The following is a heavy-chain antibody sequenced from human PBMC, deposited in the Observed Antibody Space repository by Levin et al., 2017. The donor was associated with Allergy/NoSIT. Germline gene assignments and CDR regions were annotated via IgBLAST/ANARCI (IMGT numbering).Heavy chain of an antibody. CDR1: GFAFSTYS. CDR3: ARVRALSTRGLGSWDS. D-gene: IGHD3/OR15-3a*01. J-gene: IGHJ5*01. Sequence: GESLKISCAASGFAFSTYSMNWVRQSPGKGLEWVAYISSSSTTINYADSVKGRFTVSRDNAKNSLNLQMNSLRAEDTAVYYCARVRALSTRGLGSWDSWGQGTLVTVSS. V-gene: IGHV3-48*01. CDR2: ISSSSTTI.